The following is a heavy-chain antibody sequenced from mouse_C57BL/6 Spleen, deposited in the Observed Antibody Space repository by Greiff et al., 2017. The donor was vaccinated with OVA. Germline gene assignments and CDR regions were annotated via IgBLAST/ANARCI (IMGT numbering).Heavy chain of an antibody. CDR1: GFTFSDFY. Sequence: EVKVVESGGGLVQSGRSLRLSCATSGFTFSDFYMEWVRQAPGKGLEWIAASRNKANDYTTEYSASVKGRFIVSRDTSQSILYLQMDALRAEDTAIYYCARDVGYLDCWGQGTTLTVSS. J-gene: IGHJ2*01. D-gene: IGHD4-1*01. CDR2: SRNKANDYTT. CDR3: ARDVGYLDC. V-gene: IGHV7-1*01.